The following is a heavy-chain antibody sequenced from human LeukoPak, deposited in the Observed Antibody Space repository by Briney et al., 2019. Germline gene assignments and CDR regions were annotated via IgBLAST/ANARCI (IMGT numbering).Heavy chain of an antibody. D-gene: IGHD3-3*01. V-gene: IGHV3-23*01. J-gene: IGHJ6*03. Sequence: GGSLRLSCAASGFTSSSYAMSWVRQAPGKGLEWVSAISGSGGSTYYADSVKGRFTISRDNSKNTLYLQMNSLRAEDTAVYYCANPPLFWSGYSRDPYYMDVWGKGTTVTVSS. CDR2: ISGSGGST. CDR3: ANPPLFWSGYSRDPYYMDV. CDR1: GFTSSSYA.